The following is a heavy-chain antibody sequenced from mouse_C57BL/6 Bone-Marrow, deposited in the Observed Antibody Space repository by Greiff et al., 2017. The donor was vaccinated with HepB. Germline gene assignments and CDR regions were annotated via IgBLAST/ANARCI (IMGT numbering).Heavy chain of an antibody. J-gene: IGHJ4*01. CDR2: ISSGGSYT. Sequence: EVKLMESGGDLVKPGGSLKLSCAASGFTFSSYGISWVRQTPDKRLEWVATISSGGSYTYYPDSVKGRFTISRDNAKNTLYLQMSSLKSEDTAMYYCARSSMDYWGQGTSVTVSS. CDR1: GFTFSSYG. CDR3: ARSSMDY. V-gene: IGHV5-6*01.